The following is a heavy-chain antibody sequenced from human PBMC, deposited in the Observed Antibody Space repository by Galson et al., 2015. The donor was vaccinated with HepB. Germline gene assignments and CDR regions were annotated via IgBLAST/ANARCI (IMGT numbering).Heavy chain of an antibody. J-gene: IGHJ4*02. CDR1: GNTMTTYF. V-gene: IGHV1-46*04. D-gene: IGHD5-18*01. Sequence: SVKVSCKAFGNTMTTYFIHWVRQAPGQGLEWMGMINPRSGRTSNAQRLQGRVTMTRDTSTSTVYMELSSLRSEDTGIYYCASPSSGYSYAFDNWGQGTLVTVSS. CDR3: ASPSSGYSYAFDN. CDR2: INPRSGRT.